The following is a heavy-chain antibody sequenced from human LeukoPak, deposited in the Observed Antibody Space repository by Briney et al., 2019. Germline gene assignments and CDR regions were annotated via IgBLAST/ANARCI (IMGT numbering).Heavy chain of an antibody. CDR3: ARDPVFSDSSGYYFDY. V-gene: IGHV3-48*01. CDR2: ISGSGSGI. Sequence: GGSLRLSCAASGFTFSNYNMIWVRQAPGKGLECLAYISGSGSGIYYADSVKGRFTLSRDNAKNSLYLQMNSLRAEDTAVYYCARDPVFSDSSGYYFDYWGQGTLVTVSS. CDR1: GFTFSNYN. J-gene: IGHJ4*02. D-gene: IGHD3-22*01.